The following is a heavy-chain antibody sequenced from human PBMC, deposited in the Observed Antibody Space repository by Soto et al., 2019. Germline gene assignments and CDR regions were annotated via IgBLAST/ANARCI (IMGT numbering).Heavy chain of an antibody. V-gene: IGHV3-74*01. D-gene: IGHD2-21*02. CDR3: ARGDKGGFDL. J-gene: IGHJ3*01. Sequence: EVQLVESEGGLVQRGGSLRLSCAASGFTVNYYWMHWVRQAPGQGLVWVSHIHSDGSSTTYADSVKGRFTISRDNAKNTLYQQMNSLRAEETAVYYCARGDKGGFDLWGQGTTVTVSS. CDR1: GFTVNYYW. CDR2: IHSDGSST.